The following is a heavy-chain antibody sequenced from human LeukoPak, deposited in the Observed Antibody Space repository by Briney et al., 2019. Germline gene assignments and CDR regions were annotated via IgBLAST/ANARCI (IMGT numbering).Heavy chain of an antibody. D-gene: IGHD3-22*01. V-gene: IGHV4-4*07. J-gene: IGHJ4*02. CDR2: IYTSGST. CDR3: ARVRGGYYYDSSGEYFDY. CDR1: GGSISSYY. Sequence: SETLSLTCTVSGGSISSYYWSWIRQPAGKGLEWIGRIYTSGSTNYNPSLKSRATLSVDTSKNQFSLKLSSVTAADTAVYYCARVRGGYYYDSSGEYFDYWGQGTLVTVSS.